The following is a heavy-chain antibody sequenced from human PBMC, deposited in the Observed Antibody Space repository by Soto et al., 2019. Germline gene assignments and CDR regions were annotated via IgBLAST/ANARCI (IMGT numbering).Heavy chain of an antibody. CDR2: IFYSGST. Sequence: SETLSLTCTVSSGSISYTNDYWSWVRQPPGKGLEWVGYIFYSGSTNYNPSLKSRVTISVDTSKNQFSLKLSSVTAADTAVYYCARLWGYYNDYWGQGTLVTVSS. V-gene: IGHV4-61*05. J-gene: IGHJ4*02. CDR1: SGSISYTNDY. CDR3: ARLWGYYNDY. D-gene: IGHD3-22*01.